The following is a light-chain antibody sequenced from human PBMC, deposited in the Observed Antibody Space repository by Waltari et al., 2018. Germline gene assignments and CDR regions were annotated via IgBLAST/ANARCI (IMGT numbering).Light chain of an antibody. V-gene: IGKV1-5*03. Sequence: DIQMTQSPSTLSASVGDRVTITCRASQNINTWLAWHQQKPGKAPKRLIYKASSLESGVPSRFSGSGSGTEYTLTISSLQPDDFATYYCLQYNGEPRTFGQGTKVEVK. CDR3: LQYNGEPRT. CDR1: QNINTW. CDR2: KAS. J-gene: IGKJ1*01.